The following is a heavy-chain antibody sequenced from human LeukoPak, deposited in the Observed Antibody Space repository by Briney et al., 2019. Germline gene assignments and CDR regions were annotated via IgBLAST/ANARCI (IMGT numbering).Heavy chain of an antibody. D-gene: IGHD5-12*01. CDR1: GGXMSGYY. CDR2: IYYTGST. Sequence: SETLSLTCTVSGGXMSGYYWSWIRQPPGKGLEWIGSIYYTGSTNYNPSLKSRVVMSVDRSKNQCSLNLSSVTAADTAVYYCARSRGADYYDYWGQGTLVTVSS. J-gene: IGHJ4*02. CDR3: ARSRGADYYDY. V-gene: IGHV4-59*08.